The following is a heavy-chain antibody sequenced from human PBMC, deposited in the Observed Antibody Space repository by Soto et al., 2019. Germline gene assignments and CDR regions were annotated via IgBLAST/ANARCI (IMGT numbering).Heavy chain of an antibody. CDR1: GFTFSSFS. V-gene: IGHV3-64D*06. CDR3: VKSRGVATSYFFY. Sequence: GGSLRLSCSASGFTFSSFSMHWVRQSPGKGLEYVSHMSSDGGRLYYADSVKGRFTISRDNSKNMLYLQMRSLRPDDSSVYYYVKSRGVATSYFFYWGQGTQVTVSS. CDR2: MSSDGGRL. D-gene: IGHD3-10*01. J-gene: IGHJ4*02.